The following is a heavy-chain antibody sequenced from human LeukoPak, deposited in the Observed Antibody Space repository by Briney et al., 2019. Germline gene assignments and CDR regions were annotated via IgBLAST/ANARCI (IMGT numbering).Heavy chain of an antibody. Sequence: GGSLRLSCAASGFTFSSYGMHWVRQAPGKGLEWVAFIRYDGSNKYYADSVKGRFTISRDNSKNTLYLQMNSLRAEDTAVYYCAKGPRIAAAGILDYWGQGTLVTVSS. V-gene: IGHV3-30*02. CDR3: AKGPRIAAAGILDY. D-gene: IGHD6-13*01. CDR1: GFTFSSYG. CDR2: IRYDGSNK. J-gene: IGHJ4*02.